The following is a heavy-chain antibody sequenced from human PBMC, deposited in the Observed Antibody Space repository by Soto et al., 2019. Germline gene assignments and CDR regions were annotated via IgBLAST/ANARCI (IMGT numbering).Heavy chain of an antibody. Sequence: EVQLVETGGGLIQPGGSLRLSCAASGITVSTNYTSWVRQAPGKGLEWVSVIYSDGKTFYADSVKGRFTISRDNSQNTVSLQMNGRRADGTAVYYWAREGGGGYYDSSGYMAVWCQGTLVTVSS. V-gene: IGHV3-53*02. CDR2: IYSDGKT. J-gene: IGHJ4*02. CDR1: GITVSTNY. CDR3: AREGGGGYYDSSGYMAV. D-gene: IGHD3-22*01.